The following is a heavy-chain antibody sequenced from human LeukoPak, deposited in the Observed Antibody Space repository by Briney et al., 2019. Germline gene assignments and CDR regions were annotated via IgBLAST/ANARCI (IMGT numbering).Heavy chain of an antibody. V-gene: IGHV4-59*12. CDR1: GGSISSYY. CDR2: IYYSGST. CDR3: ARDEGYGDYYYGMDV. D-gene: IGHD4-17*01. Sequence: SETLSLTCTVSGGSISSYYWSWIRQPPGKGREWIGYIYYSGSTNYNPSLKSRVTISVDTSKNQFSLKLSSVTAADTAVYYCARDEGYGDYYYGMDVWGQGTTVTVSS. J-gene: IGHJ6*02.